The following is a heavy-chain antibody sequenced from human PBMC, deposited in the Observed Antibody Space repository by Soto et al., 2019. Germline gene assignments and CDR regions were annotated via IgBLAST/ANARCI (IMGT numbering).Heavy chain of an antibody. J-gene: IGHJ2*01. CDR1: GYTFTSYD. V-gene: IGHV1-8*01. CDR3: ARRRYGELVWYFDL. D-gene: IGHD4-17*01. Sequence: QVQLVQSGAEVKKPGASVKVSCKASGYTFTSYDINWVRQATGQGLEWMGWMNPNSGNTGYAQKFQGRVTMTRNTSISTAYMERSSLRSEDTAVYYCARRRYGELVWYFDLWGRGTLVTVSS. CDR2: MNPNSGNT.